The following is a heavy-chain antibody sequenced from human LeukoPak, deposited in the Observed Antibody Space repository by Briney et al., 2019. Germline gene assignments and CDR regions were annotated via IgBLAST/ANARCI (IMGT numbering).Heavy chain of an antibody. J-gene: IGHJ4*02. CDR1: GFTFSSYW. V-gene: IGHV3-7*01. CDR3: AREYRGSRYF. CDR2: IKQDGSEK. Sequence: GGSLRLSCEASGFTFSSYWMSWVRQAPGKGLEWVANIKQDGSEKYYVDSVKGRFTISRDNAKNSLYLQMNSLRVEDTAVYYCAREYRGSRYFRGQGTLVTVSS. D-gene: IGHD2/OR15-2a*01.